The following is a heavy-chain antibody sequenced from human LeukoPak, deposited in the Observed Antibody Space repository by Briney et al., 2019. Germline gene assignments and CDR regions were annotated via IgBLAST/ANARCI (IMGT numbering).Heavy chain of an antibody. CDR2: ISGSGGST. J-gene: IGHJ4*02. Sequence: GGSLGLSCAASGFTFSSYAMSWVRQAPGKGLEWVSAISGSGGSTYYADSVKGRFTISRDNSKNTLYLQMSSLRAEDTAVYYCANFATNVDPATTYFDYWGQGTLVTVSS. CDR1: GFTFSSYA. D-gene: IGHD1-26*01. CDR3: ANFATNVDPATTYFDY. V-gene: IGHV3-23*01.